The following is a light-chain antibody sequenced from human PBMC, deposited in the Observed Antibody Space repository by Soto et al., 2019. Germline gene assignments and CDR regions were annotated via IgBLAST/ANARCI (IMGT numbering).Light chain of an antibody. J-gene: IGKJ1*01. CDR3: QQYNSYQGT. Sequence: IQMTKSHSTLSASVGDRVTITCRASQSISSWLAWYQQKPWKAPKLLLYHASRMESGVPSRFSGSGSGTEFTLTISSLQPDDFATYYCQQYNSYQGTFGQGTNVEIQ. CDR1: QSISSW. CDR2: HAS. V-gene: IGKV1-5*01.